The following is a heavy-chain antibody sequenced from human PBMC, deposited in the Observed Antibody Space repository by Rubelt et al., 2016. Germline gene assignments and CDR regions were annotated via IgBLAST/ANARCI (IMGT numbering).Heavy chain of an antibody. CDR2: INHSGST. V-gene: IGHV4-59*01. CDR1: GGSISSYY. J-gene: IGHJ6*02. CDR3: ASGLVAGRTNYYYYYGMDV. D-gene: IGHD6-19*01. Sequence: QVQLQESGPGLVKPSETLSLTCTVSGGSISSYYWSWIRQPPGKGLEWIGEINHSGSTNYNPSLKSRDTISVDPVKKQVDLKRSSGTGADTAVYYCASGLVAGRTNYYYYYGMDVWGQGTTVTVSS.